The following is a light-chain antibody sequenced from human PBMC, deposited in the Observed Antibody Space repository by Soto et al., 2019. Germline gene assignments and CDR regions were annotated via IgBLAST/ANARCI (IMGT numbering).Light chain of an antibody. V-gene: IGKV1-17*01. J-gene: IGKJ4*01. CDR2: AAS. CDR1: QVIRHE. Sequence: DIQMTHSPSSLSASVGDRVTITCRASQVIRHELGWYQQKPGKAPKRLIYAASSLQSGVPSRFSGSGYGTEFTLTISSLQPEDFATYYCLQHNSYPHTFGGGTKVDIK. CDR3: LQHNSYPHT.